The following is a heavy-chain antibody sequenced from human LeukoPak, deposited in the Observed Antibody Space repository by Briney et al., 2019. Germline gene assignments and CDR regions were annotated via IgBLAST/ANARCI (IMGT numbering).Heavy chain of an antibody. CDR3: ARDIVATYSPDAK. J-gene: IGHJ4*02. Sequence: PSETLSLTCTVSGYSISSGYYWGWIRQPPGKGLEWIGSIYHSGSTYYNPSLKSRVTISVDTSKNQFSLKLRSVTAADTAVYYCARDIVATYSPDAKWGQGTLVTVSS. CDR1: GYSISSGYY. D-gene: IGHD5-12*01. CDR2: IYHSGST. V-gene: IGHV4-38-2*02.